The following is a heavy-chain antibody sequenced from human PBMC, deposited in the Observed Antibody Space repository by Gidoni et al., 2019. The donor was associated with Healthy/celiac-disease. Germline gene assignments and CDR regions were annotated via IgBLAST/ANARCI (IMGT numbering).Heavy chain of an antibody. CDR1: DGSISSYY. Sequence: QVQLQESGPGRVKPSETLSITCTVYDGSISSYYWSWLRQPPGKGLEWIGYIYYSGSTNYNPSLKSRFTISVDTSKNQFSLLLSSVTAADTAVYYCARATQWELQRGFDYWGQGTLVTVSS. CDR2: IYYSGST. CDR3: ARATQWELQRGFDY. D-gene: IGHD1-26*01. V-gene: IGHV4-59*01. J-gene: IGHJ4*02.